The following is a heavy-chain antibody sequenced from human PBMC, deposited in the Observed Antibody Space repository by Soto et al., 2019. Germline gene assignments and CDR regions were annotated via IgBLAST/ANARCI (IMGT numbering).Heavy chain of an antibody. CDR2: INHSGST. CDR1: GGSFSGYY. CDR3: ARGALTLYCSSTSCRNRFDP. V-gene: IGHV4-34*01. D-gene: IGHD2-2*01. Sequence: SETLSLTCAVYGGSFSGYYWSWIRQPPGKGLEWIGEINHSGSTNYNPSLKSRVTISVDTSKNQFSLKLSSVTAADTAVYYCARGALTLYCSSTSCRNRFDPWGQGTLVTVSS. J-gene: IGHJ5*02.